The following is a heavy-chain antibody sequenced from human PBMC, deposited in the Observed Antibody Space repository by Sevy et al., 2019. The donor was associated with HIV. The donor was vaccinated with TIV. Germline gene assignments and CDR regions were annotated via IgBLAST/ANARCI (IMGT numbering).Heavy chain of an antibody. D-gene: IGHD5-18*01. CDR3: AAGDTSMVTDLDY. Sequence: GGSLRLSCAASGFTVSTYGINWVRQAPGEGLEWVSDITGGGDSTYYADSVKGRFTISRDNSKNVVYLQMNSLRAEDTAVYYCAAGDTSMVTDLDYWGQGTLVTVSS. J-gene: IGHJ4*02. CDR2: ITGGGDST. V-gene: IGHV3-23*01. CDR1: GFTVSTYG.